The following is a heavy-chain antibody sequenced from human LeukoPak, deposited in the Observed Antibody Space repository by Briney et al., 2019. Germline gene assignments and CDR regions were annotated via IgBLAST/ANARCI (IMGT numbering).Heavy chain of an antibody. V-gene: IGHV3-23*01. CDR1: GFTFSSYA. Sequence: PGGSLRLSCAASGFTFSSYAMSWVRQAPGKGLEWVSAISGSGGSTYYADSVKGRFILSRDNSRNTLSLEMNSLRAEDTAVYYCAKDHVGAWSALDYWGQGTLVTVSS. CDR3: AKDHVGAWSALDY. J-gene: IGHJ4*02. CDR2: ISGSGGST. D-gene: IGHD1-26*01.